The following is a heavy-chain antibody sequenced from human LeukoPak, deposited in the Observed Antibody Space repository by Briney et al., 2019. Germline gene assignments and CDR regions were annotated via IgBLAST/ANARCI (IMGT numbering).Heavy chain of an antibody. CDR2: ISGSGGST. V-gene: IGHV3-23*01. CDR3: AKAWYSSSWYGQLFDY. Sequence: GGSLRLSCAASGFTFSSYAMSWVRQAPGKGLEWVSAISGSGGSTYYADSVKGRFTISRDNSKNTLYLQMNSLRAEDTAVYYCAKAWYSSSWYGQLFDYWGQGTLVTVSS. CDR1: GFTFSSYA. J-gene: IGHJ4*02. D-gene: IGHD6-13*01.